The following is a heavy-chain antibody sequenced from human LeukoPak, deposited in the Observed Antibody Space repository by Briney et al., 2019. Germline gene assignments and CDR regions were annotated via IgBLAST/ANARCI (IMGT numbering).Heavy chain of an antibody. CDR3: ARPYDTSGRIPNDAFDI. CDR1: GYTFTSYD. Sequence: GASVKVSCKASGYTFTSYDINWVRQATGQGLEWMGWMNPNSGNTGYAQNFQGRVTMTRNTSISTAYMELSSLRSEDTAVYYCARPYDTSGRIPNDAFDIWGQGTMVMVSS. D-gene: IGHD3-22*01. CDR2: MNPNSGNT. V-gene: IGHV1-8*01. J-gene: IGHJ3*02.